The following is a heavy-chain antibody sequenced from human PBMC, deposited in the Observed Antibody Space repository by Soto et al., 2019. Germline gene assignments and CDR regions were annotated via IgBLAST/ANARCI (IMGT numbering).Heavy chain of an antibody. D-gene: IGHD3-22*01. J-gene: IGHJ3*02. Sequence: GESLKISCEASGFMFNDYGMHWVRQAPVKGLEWVSAISGSGGSTYYADSVKGRFTISRDNSKNTLYLQMNSLRAEDTAVYYCANWYRAYYYDSSGYAFDIWGQGTMVTVSS. CDR1: GFMFNDYG. CDR3: ANWYRAYYYDSSGYAFDI. V-gene: IGHV3-23*01. CDR2: ISGSGGST.